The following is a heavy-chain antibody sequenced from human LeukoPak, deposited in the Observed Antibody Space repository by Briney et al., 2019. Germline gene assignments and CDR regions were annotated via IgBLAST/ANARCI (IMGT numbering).Heavy chain of an antibody. CDR2: ISSSGSTR. J-gene: IGHJ5*01. CDR1: GFTFSSNE. V-gene: IGHV3-48*03. Sequence: WGSLRLSCSASGFTFSSNEINCVRQAPGPALKWLSYISSSGSTRYYAYTLKRRFTISIYNAKNSLLLPLNLLTVNDTASYYCSKLLRDATIYDSWGHGALVTVSS. D-gene: IGHD5-24*01. CDR3: SKLLRDATIYDS.